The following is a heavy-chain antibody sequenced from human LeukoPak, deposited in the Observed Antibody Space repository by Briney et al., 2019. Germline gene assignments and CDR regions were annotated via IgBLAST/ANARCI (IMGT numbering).Heavy chain of an antibody. CDR2: ISSSGSTI. D-gene: IGHD6-19*01. J-gene: IGHJ3*02. CDR3: ARGISSGWSLGAFDI. CDR1: GFTFSSYS. Sequence: GGSLRLSCAASGFTFSSYSMKWVRQAPGKGLEWVSYISSSGSTIYYADSVKGRFTISRDNAKNSLYLQMNSLRAEDTAVYYCARGISSGWSLGAFDIWGQGTMVTVSS. V-gene: IGHV3-48*04.